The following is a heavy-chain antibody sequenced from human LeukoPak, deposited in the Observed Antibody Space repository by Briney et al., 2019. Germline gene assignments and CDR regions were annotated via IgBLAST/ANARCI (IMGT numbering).Heavy chain of an antibody. J-gene: IGHJ4*02. Sequence: PGGSLRLSCAASGFTFSSYEMNWVRQAPGKGLECVSYITSSGNTIYYADSVKGRFTISRDNAKYSLYLQMSSLRAEDTAVYYCVRGRYCSGGTCYPSYDYWGQGTLVTVSS. V-gene: IGHV3-48*03. D-gene: IGHD2-15*01. CDR1: GFTFSSYE. CDR2: ITSSGNTI. CDR3: VRGRYCSGGTCYPSYDY.